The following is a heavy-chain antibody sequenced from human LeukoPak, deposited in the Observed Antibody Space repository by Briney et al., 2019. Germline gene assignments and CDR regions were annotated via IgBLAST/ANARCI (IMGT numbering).Heavy chain of an antibody. V-gene: IGHV1-69*13. CDR2: IIPIFGTA. Sequence: ASVKVSCKASGGTFSSYAISWVRQAPGQGLEWMGGIIPIFGTANYAQKFQGRVTITADESTSTAYMELSSLRSEDTAVYYCASKMGYCSSTSCSQYAFDIWGQGTMVTVSS. J-gene: IGHJ3*02. CDR3: ASKMGYCSSTSCSQYAFDI. D-gene: IGHD2-2*01. CDR1: GGTFSSYA.